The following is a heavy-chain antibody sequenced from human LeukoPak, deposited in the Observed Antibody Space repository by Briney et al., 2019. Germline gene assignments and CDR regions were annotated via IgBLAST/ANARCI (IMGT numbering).Heavy chain of an antibody. D-gene: IGHD3-3*01. CDR2: INPSGGST. V-gene: IGHV1-46*01. J-gene: IGHJ4*02. Sequence: ASVKVSCKASGYTFTSYYMHWVRQAPEQGLEWMGIINPSGGSTSYAQKFQGRVTMTRDTSTSTVYMELSSLRSEDTAVYYCARSITIFGVVNPTFDYWGQGTLVTVSS. CDR1: GYTFTSYY. CDR3: ARSITIFGVVNPTFDY.